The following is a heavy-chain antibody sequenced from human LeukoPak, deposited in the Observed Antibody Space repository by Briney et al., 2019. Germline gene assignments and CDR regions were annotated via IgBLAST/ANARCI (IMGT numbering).Heavy chain of an antibody. CDR2: INPSGGST. Sequence: GSSVKVSCKASGYTFTSYYMHGVRQAPGQGLEGMGIINPSGGSTSYPQKFQGRVTMTRDTSTSAVYMELSSLRSEDTAVYYCAREGPPGATSTNWFDPWGQGTLVTVSS. CDR3: AREGPPGATSTNWFDP. J-gene: IGHJ5*02. CDR1: GYTFTSYY. D-gene: IGHD5-12*01. V-gene: IGHV1-46*01.